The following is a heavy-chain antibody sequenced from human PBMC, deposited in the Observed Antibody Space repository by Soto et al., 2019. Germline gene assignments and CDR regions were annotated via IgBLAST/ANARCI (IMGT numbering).Heavy chain of an antibody. CDR2: ISGSGGGT. CDR3: ALSGSIVLMVYAEPFDY. D-gene: IGHD2-8*01. J-gene: IGHJ4*02. Sequence: SGGSLRLSCAASGFTFSSYAMSCGRQAPGEGLEWVSAISGSGGGTYYADSVKGRLTISRDKSQNTLYLKLNTLRAEDTAVYYCALSGSIVLMVYAEPFDYWGQGTLVTVSS. V-gene: IGHV3-23*01. CDR1: GFTFSSYA.